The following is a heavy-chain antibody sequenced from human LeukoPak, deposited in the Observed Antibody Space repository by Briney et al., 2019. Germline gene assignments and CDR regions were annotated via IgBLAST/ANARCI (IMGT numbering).Heavy chain of an antibody. CDR3: AREPYYYDSSGYSYAFDI. CDR1: GGSSSGYY. V-gene: IGHV4-34*01. Sequence: SETLSLTCAVYGGSSSGYYWSWIRQPPGKGLEWIGEINHSGSTNYNPSLKSRVTISVDTSKNQFSLKLSSVTAADTAVYYCAREPYYYDSSGYSYAFDIWGQGTMVTVSS. J-gene: IGHJ3*02. D-gene: IGHD3-22*01. CDR2: INHSGST.